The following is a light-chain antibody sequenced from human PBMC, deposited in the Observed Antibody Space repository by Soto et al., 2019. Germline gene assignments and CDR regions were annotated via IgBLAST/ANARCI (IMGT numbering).Light chain of an antibody. J-gene: IGKJ5*01. CDR2: GAS. CDR1: QSVSSSY. Sequence: TQSPSTLSLSPGERATLSCRASQSVSSSYLAWYQQKPGQAPRLLIYGASSRATGIPDRFSGSGSGTDFTLTISRLEPEDFTVYYCQQYGSSPSFGQGTRLEIK. V-gene: IGKV3-20*01. CDR3: QQYGSSPS.